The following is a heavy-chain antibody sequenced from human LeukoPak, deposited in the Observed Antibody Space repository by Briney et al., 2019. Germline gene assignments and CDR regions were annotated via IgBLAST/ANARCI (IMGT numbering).Heavy chain of an antibody. V-gene: IGHV1-46*01. D-gene: IGHD3-10*01. CDR2: INPSGGST. CDR3: ARASGSSFLDY. Sequence: ASVKVYCKASGYTFTSYYMHWVRQAPGQGFEWMGIINPSGGSTSYAQKFQGRVTMTRDTSTSTVYMELSSLRSEDTAVYYCARASGSSFLDYWGQGTLVNISS. J-gene: IGHJ4*02. CDR1: GYTFTSYY.